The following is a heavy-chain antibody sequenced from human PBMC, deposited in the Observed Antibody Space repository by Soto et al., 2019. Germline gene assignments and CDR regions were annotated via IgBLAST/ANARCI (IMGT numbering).Heavy chain of an antibody. V-gene: IGHV4-30-4*01. CDR2: IYYSGST. J-gene: IGHJ4*02. Sequence: SETLSLTCTVSGGSISSGDYYWSWIRQPPGKGLEWIGYIYYSGSTYYNPSLKSRVTISVDTSKNQFSLKLSTVTAADTAVYYCARDKITGLFDYWGQGTLVTVSS. D-gene: IGHD2-8*02. CDR1: GGSISSGDYY. CDR3: ARDKITGLFDY.